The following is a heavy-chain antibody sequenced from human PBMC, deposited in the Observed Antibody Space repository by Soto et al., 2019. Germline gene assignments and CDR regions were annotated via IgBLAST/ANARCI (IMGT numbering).Heavy chain of an antibody. Sequence: GPGPGETSETLSLTCSVSGGSIGSSSYYFGWIRQPPGKGLEWIGSLYYTGSTNYNPSLESRATIFADKSGSHFSLNLTSVTADDTAVYYCARRDYAIDSWGRGTLVTVSS. V-gene: IGHV4-39*02. CDR3: ARRDYAIDS. J-gene: IGHJ4*02. CDR2: LYYTGST. D-gene: IGHD4-17*01. CDR1: GGSIGSSSYY.